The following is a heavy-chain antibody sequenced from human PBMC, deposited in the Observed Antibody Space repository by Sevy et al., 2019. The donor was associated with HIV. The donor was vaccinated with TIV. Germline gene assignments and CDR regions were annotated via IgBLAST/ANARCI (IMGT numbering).Heavy chain of an antibody. Sequence: GGSLRLSCAASGFTFSSYSMNWVRQAPGKGLEWVSSISGMSNYIYYADSVKGRFTISRDNAKNSLYLQMNSLRAEDTAVYYCARMADSTYHDAFDIWGQGTMVTVSS. CDR2: ISGMSNYI. D-gene: IGHD6-13*01. V-gene: IGHV3-21*01. J-gene: IGHJ3*02. CDR1: GFTFSSYS. CDR3: ARMADSTYHDAFDI.